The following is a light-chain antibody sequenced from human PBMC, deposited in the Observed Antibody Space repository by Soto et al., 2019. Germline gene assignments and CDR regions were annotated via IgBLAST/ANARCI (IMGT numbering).Light chain of an antibody. J-gene: IGKJ1*01. CDR1: QSVSSN. V-gene: IGKV3-15*01. CDR3: QKYNNWPLAT. Sequence: EIVMTQSPATLSVSPGERATLSCRASQSVSSNLAWYQQKPGQAPRLLIYGASTRATGIPARFSGSGSGTEFNLYSSSLLSEDFAVYYCQKYNNWPLATFRQATKVDIK. CDR2: GAS.